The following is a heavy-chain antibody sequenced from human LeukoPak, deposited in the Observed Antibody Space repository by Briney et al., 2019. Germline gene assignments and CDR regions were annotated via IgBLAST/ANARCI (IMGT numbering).Heavy chain of an antibody. CDR2: IYYSGST. J-gene: IGHJ6*02. CDR1: GGSISSSSYY. D-gene: IGHD3-10*01. CDR3: ARQGYYGSGSWDYYGMDV. V-gene: IGHV4-39*01. Sequence: SETLSLTCTVSGGSISSSSYYWGWIRQLPGKGLEWIGSIYYSGSTYYNPSLKSRVTISVDTSKNQFSLKLSSVTAADTAVYYCARQGYYGSGSWDYYGMDVWGQGTTVTVSS.